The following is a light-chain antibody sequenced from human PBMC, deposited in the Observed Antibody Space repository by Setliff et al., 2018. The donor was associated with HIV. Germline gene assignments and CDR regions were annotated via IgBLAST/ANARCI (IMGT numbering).Light chain of an antibody. Sequence: QSALTQPPSASGTPGQRVTASCSGSSSNIGSNPVNWYQQLPGTAPKLLIYSHDQRPSGVPDRFSGSKSDTSASLAISGLQSEDEAEYYCGTWDDSLNGYVFGTGTKVTVL. J-gene: IGLJ1*01. CDR3: GTWDDSLNGYV. CDR2: SHD. CDR1: SSNIGSNP. V-gene: IGLV1-44*01.